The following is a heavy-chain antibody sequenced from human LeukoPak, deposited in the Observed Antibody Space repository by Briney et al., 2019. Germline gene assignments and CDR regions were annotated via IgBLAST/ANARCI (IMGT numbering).Heavy chain of an antibody. J-gene: IGHJ3*02. CDR1: GGSISSYY. CDR2: IYYSGST. CDR3: ARWALQSAFDI. Sequence: SETLSLTCSVSGGSISSYYWSWIRQPPGKGLEWIGYIYYSGSTNYNPSLKSRVTISVDTSKNQFSLKLSSVTAADTAVYYCARWALQSAFDIWGQGTMVTVSS. V-gene: IGHV4-59*01.